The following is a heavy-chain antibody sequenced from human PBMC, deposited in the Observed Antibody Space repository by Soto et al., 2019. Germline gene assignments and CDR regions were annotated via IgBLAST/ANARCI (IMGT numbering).Heavy chain of an antibody. CDR2: IYYSGST. CDR3: ARDEGSGSSTSVYAFDI. V-gene: IGHV4-30-4*01. Sequence: SETLSLTCTVSGGSISSGDYYWSWILHPPGKGLEWIGYIYYSGSTYYNPPLKSRVTISVDTSKNQFSPKLSSVTAADTAVYYCARDEGSGSSTSVYAFDIWGQGTMVTVSS. CDR1: GGSISSGDYY. D-gene: IGHD1-26*01. J-gene: IGHJ3*02.